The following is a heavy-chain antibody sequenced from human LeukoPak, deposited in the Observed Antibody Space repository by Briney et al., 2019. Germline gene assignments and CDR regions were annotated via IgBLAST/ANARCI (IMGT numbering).Heavy chain of an antibody. CDR3: ASDRGGWTF. J-gene: IGHJ3*01. D-gene: IGHD3-16*01. CDR1: GFSFSNHW. V-gene: IGHV3-74*01. CDR2: ITGDGSST. Sequence: LPGGSLRLSCADSGFSFSNHWMHWVRQVPGKGLVWVSRITGDGSSTSYADSVKGRFSISRDNAKNTVYLLMNSLRVEDTAVYYCASDRGGWTFWGQGTMVTVSS.